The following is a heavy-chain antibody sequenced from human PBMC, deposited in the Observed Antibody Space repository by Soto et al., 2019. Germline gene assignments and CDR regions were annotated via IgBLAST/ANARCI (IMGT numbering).Heavy chain of an antibody. J-gene: IGHJ4*02. D-gene: IGHD3-22*01. CDR1: GFTFSTYG. V-gene: IGHV3-30*18. CDR3: AKDTYYYSTSGYYVFDH. CDR2: ISHDGNTQ. Sequence: QVQLVESGGGVVQPGRSLRLSCAVSGFTFSTYGMHWVRQTPGKGLEWVARISHDGNTQNYADSVKGRFTISRDNAKNMLFLQMDGLRAEDTALFYCAKDTYYYSTSGYYVFDHWGQGTLVTFSS.